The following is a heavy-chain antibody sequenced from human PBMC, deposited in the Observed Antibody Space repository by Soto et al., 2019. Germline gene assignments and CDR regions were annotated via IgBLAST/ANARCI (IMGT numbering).Heavy chain of an antibody. CDR2: IWYDGSNK. Sequence: QVQLVESGGGVVQPGRSLRLSCAASGFTFSSYGMHWVRQAPGKGLEWVAVIWYDGSNKYYADSVKVRFTISRDNSKNTLYLQMNSLRAEETAVYYCARDERKVLWFGEPSNGMDVWGQGTTVTVSS. D-gene: IGHD3-10*01. V-gene: IGHV3-33*01. CDR1: GFTFSSYG. CDR3: ARDERKVLWFGEPSNGMDV. J-gene: IGHJ6*02.